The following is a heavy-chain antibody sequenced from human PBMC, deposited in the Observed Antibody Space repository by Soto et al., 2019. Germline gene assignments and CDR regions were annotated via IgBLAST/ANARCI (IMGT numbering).Heavy chain of an antibody. D-gene: IGHD1-26*01. CDR3: GRDGAGMGDTFDY. Sequence: QVQLVQSGAVVKKPGSSVKVSCKASGGTFSSYAMNWVRQAPGPGLEWMGGIIPMFGTTTYAQKFQGRVTITADESTSTVYMELTGLTSDDTAVYYCGRDGAGMGDTFDYWGQGTLVTVSS. CDR2: IIPMFGTT. J-gene: IGHJ4*02. CDR1: GGTFSSYA. V-gene: IGHV1-69*12.